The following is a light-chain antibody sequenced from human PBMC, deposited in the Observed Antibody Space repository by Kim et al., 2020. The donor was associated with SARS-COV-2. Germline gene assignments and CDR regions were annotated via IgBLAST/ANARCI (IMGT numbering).Light chain of an antibody. J-gene: IGLJ2*01. CDR3: NPRDISGNQV. CDR1: RRRSYY. V-gene: IGLV3-19*01. Sequence: VALGQTVRITCQGARRRSYYAGWYQQKPVQAPMLVIYDKNNRPSGIPDRFSGSSSGNTASLTITGAQAEDEADYYCNPRDISGNQVLGGGTQLTVL. CDR2: DKN.